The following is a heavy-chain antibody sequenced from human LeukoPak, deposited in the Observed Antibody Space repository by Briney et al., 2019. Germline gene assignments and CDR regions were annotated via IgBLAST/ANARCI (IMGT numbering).Heavy chain of an antibody. CDR3: ARDIRAYYYDSSGPPSY. D-gene: IGHD3-22*01. Sequence: ASVKVSCKASGGTFSSYAISWVRQAPGQGLEWMGGIIPIFGTANYAQKFQGRVTITADESTSTAYMELSSLRSEDTAVYYCARDIRAYYYDSSGPPSYWGQGTLVTVSS. CDR2: IIPIFGTA. J-gene: IGHJ4*02. CDR1: GGTFSSYA. V-gene: IGHV1-69*13.